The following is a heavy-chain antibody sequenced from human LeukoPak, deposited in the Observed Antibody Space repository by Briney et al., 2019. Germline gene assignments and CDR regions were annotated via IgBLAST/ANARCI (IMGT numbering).Heavy chain of an antibody. CDR1: GYSISSGYY. CDR2: IYHSGST. D-gene: IGHD6-19*01. CDR3: ARGTPEKQWLVGYISNYYYYYMDV. Sequence: SETLSLTCTVSGYSISSGYYWGWIRQPPGKGLEWIGSIYHSGSTYYNPSLKSRVTISVDTSKNQFSLKLSSVTAADTAVYYCARGTPEKQWLVGYISNYYYYYMDVWGKGTTVTISS. V-gene: IGHV4-38-2*02. J-gene: IGHJ6*03.